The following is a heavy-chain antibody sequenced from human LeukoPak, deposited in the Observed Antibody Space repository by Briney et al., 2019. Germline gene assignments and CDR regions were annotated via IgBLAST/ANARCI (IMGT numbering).Heavy chain of an antibody. CDR3: ARDLWFGELFPLGY. J-gene: IGHJ4*02. D-gene: IGHD3-10*01. CDR2: VSAYNGNT. Sequence: ASEKVSCKASGYTFTTYGISWVRQAPGQGLEWMGWVSAYNGNTNYAQKLQGRVTMTTDTSTSTAYMELRSLRSDDTAVYYCARDLWFGELFPLGYWGQGTLVTVSS. CDR1: GYTFTTYG. V-gene: IGHV1-18*01.